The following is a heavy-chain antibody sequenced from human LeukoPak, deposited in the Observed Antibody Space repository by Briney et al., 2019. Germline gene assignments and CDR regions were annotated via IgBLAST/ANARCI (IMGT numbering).Heavy chain of an antibody. CDR1: GFPFANHA. CDR3: ARDDEA. J-gene: IGHJ5*02. Sequence: GGSLRLSCAASGFPFANHAMSWVRQPPGKGLEWVANIKQDGSEKYYVDSVKGRFTISRDNAKNSLYLQMNSLRAEDTAVYYCARDDEAWGQGTLVTVSS. V-gene: IGHV3-7*01. CDR2: IKQDGSEK.